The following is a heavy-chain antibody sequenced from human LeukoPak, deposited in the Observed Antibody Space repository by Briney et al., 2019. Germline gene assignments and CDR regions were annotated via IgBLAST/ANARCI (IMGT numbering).Heavy chain of an antibody. CDR2: ISGNGDSA. J-gene: IGHJ6*02. Sequence: GGSLRLSCAASGFTFSDYYMSWIRQAPGKGLEWVSAISGNGDSAYYADSVKGRFTISRDNSKNTLYLQMNSLRAEDTAVYYCASSSGSPSLVYHYYGMDVWGQGTTVTVSS. CDR3: ASSSGSPSLVYHYYGMDV. V-gene: IGHV3-23*01. D-gene: IGHD1-26*01. CDR1: GFTFSDYY.